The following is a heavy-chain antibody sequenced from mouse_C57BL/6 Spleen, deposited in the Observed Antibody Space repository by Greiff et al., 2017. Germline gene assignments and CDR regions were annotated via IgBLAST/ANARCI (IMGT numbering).Heavy chain of an antibody. CDR3: ARGYDGYFSFAY. J-gene: IGHJ3*01. CDR1: GYTFTSYW. CDR2: IYPGSGST. V-gene: IGHV1-55*01. D-gene: IGHD2-3*01. Sequence: QVQLQQPGAELVKPGASVKMSCKASGYTFTSYWITWVKQRPGPGLEWIGDIYPGSGSTNYNEKFKSKATLTVDTSTSTAYMQLSSLTSEDAAFYYCARGYDGYFSFAYWGQGTLVTVSA.